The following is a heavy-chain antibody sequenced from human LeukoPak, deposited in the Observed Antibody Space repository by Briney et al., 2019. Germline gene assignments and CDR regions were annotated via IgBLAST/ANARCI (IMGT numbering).Heavy chain of an antibody. CDR3: ARGRWAPFDC. CDR1: GFTFSSYA. Sequence: GGSLRLSCAASGFTFSSYAMSWVRQAPGKELEWVANIKQDGSEKYYVDSVKGRFTISRDNAKNSLYLQMNSLRAEDTALYYCARGRWAPFDCWGQGTLVTVSS. D-gene: IGHD6-13*01. CDR2: IKQDGSEK. V-gene: IGHV3-7*01. J-gene: IGHJ4*02.